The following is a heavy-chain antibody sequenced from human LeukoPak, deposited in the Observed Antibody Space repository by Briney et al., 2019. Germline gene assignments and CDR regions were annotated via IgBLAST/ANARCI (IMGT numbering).Heavy chain of an antibody. V-gene: IGHV3-74*01. Sequence: PGGSLRLSCAASGFTFSSYTIHWVRQAPGKGLVWVSRINSDGSSTSYADSVKGRFTISRDNAKNTLYLQMNSLRAEDTAVYYCAREGTYYDFWSGLHPDYYGMDVWGQGTTVTVSS. CDR2: INSDGSST. CDR3: AREGTYYDFWSGLHPDYYGMDV. D-gene: IGHD3-3*01. CDR1: GFTFSSYT. J-gene: IGHJ6*02.